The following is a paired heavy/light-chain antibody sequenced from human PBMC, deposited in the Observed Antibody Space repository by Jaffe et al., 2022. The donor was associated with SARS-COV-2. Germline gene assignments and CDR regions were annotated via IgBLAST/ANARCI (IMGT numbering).Light chain of an antibody. J-gene: IGKJ1*01. CDR3: QQSYSTPWT. V-gene: IGKV1-39*01. Sequence: DIQMTQSPFSLSASIGDRVTITCRASQSISSYLNWYQQEPGKAPKLLIYAASNLQSGVPSRFRGSGSATDFTLTISGLQPEDFATYYCQQSYSTPWTFGQGTKVEVK. CDR2: AAS. CDR1: QSISSY.
Heavy chain of an antibody. Sequence: QITLRESGPTLVKPTQTLTLTCTVSGFSLSTSGVGVGWIRQPPGKALEWLALIYWDDEKRYSPSLKSSLTITKDTSKNQVVLTMTNMDVDTATYYCVHFLSYYDSSGYNRNPFYFDYWGQGTLVTVSS. CDR3: VHFLSYYDSSGYNRNPFYFDY. CDR2: IYWDDEK. CDR1: GFSLSTSGVG. V-gene: IGHV2-5*02. J-gene: IGHJ4*02. D-gene: IGHD3-22*01.